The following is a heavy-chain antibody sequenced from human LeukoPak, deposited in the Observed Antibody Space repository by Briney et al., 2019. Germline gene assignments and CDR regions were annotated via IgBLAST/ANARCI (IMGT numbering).Heavy chain of an antibody. J-gene: IGHJ5*02. D-gene: IGHD3-9*01. V-gene: IGHV4-34*01. Sequence: PSETLSLTCAVYGGSFSGYYWSWIRQPPGKGLEWIGEINHSGSTNYNPSLKSRVTISVDTSKNQFSLKLSSVTAADTAVYYCARRILRYFDWLFYHNWFDPWSQGTLVTVSS. CDR1: GGSFSGYY. CDR2: INHSGST. CDR3: ARRILRYFDWLFYHNWFDP.